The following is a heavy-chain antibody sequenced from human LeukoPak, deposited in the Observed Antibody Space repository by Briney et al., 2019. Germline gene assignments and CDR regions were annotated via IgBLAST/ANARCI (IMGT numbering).Heavy chain of an antibody. CDR1: GFTFSSYG. CDR3: AKEYCGGDCYSPNDAFDI. J-gene: IGHJ3*02. V-gene: IGHV3-30*18. Sequence: QPGRSLRLSCAASGFTFSSYGMHWVSQAPGKGLEWVAVISYDGSNKYYADSVKGRFTISRDNSKNTLYLQMNSLRAEDTAVYYCAKEYCGGDCYSPNDAFDIWGQGTMVTVSS. D-gene: IGHD2-21*02. CDR2: ISYDGSNK.